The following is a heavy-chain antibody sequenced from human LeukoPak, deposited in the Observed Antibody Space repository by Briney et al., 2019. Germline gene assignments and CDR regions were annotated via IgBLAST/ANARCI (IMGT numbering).Heavy chain of an antibody. CDR1: GFTFSSYS. J-gene: IGHJ3*02. D-gene: IGHD2-15*01. CDR3: AREGPIVVVVAADAFDI. CDR2: ISSSSSTI. Sequence: GGSLRLSCAASGFTFSSYSMNWVRQAPGKGLEWVSYISSSSSTIYYADSVKCRFTISRDNAKNSLYLQMNSLRAEDTAVYYCAREGPIVVVVAADAFDIWGQGTMVTVSS. V-gene: IGHV3-48*01.